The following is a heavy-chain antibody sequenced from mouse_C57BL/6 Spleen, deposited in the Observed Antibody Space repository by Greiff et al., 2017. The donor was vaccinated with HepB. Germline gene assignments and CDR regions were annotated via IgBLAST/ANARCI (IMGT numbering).Heavy chain of an antibody. Sequence: VQVVESGPGLVQPSQSLSITCTVSGFSLTSYGVHWVRQSPGKGLEWLGVIWSGGSTDYNAAFISRLSISKDNSKSQVFFKMNSLQADDTAIYYCARNKITTVVDWDFDVWGTGTTVTVSS. CDR1: GFSLTSYG. V-gene: IGHV2-2*01. CDR3: ARNKITTVVDWDFDV. CDR2: IWSGGST. D-gene: IGHD1-1*01. J-gene: IGHJ1*03.